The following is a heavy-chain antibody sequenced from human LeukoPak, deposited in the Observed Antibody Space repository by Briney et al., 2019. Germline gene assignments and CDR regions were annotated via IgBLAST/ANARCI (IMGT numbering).Heavy chain of an antibody. CDR3: ARLPYFGGPTSSYYYYYMDV. V-gene: IGHV4-34*01. CDR2: INHSGST. J-gene: IGHJ6*03. CDR1: GGSFSAYY. D-gene: IGHD3-9*01. Sequence: SETLSLTCAVYGGSFSAYYWSWIRRPPGKGLEWIGEINHSGSTNYNPSLKSRVTISIDTSKSQFSLQLRSVTAADTAVYYCARLPYFGGPTSSYYYYYMDVWGTGTTVTVSS.